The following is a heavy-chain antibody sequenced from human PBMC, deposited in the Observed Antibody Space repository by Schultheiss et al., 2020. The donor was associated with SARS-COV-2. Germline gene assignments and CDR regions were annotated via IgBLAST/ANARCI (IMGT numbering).Heavy chain of an antibody. D-gene: IGHD2-2*01. CDR3: ARGLGTINGNYYYYYYMDV. Sequence: SETLSLTCAVYGGSFSGYYWSWIRQPPGKGLEWIGYIYHSGSTYYNPSLKSRVTISVDTSKNQFSLKLSSVTAADTAVYYCARGLGTINGNYYYYYYMDVWGKGTTVTVSS. V-gene: IGHV4-34*01. CDR2: IYHSGST. J-gene: IGHJ6*03. CDR1: GGSFSGYY.